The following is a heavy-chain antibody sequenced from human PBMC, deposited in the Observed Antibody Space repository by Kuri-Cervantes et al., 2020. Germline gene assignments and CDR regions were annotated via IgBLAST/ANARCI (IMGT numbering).Heavy chain of an antibody. CDR1: GFTFDDHA. CDR2: ISWNSGNI. V-gene: IGHV3-9*01. D-gene: IGHD5-12*01. CDR3: AKGSGYDLGGLYYYMDV. Sequence: SLKISCAASGFTFDDHAMHWVRQAPRKGLEWVSGISWNSGNINYADSVKGRFTISRDNAKNPLYLQMNSLRDEDTALYYCAKGSGYDLGGLYYYMDVWGKGTTVTVSS. J-gene: IGHJ6*03.